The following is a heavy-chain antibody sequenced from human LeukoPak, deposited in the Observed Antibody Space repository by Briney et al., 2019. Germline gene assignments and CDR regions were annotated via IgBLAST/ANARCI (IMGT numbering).Heavy chain of an antibody. CDR2: INSKSSTI. D-gene: IGHD1-26*01. V-gene: IGHV3-48*04. J-gene: IGHJ4*02. Sequence: PGGSLRLSCAASGFTFSSYWMSWVRQAPGKGLEWVSYINSKSSTIYYADSVKGRFTISRDNAKNSLYLQMHSLRVEDTAVYYCAREGVGSTYYLDSWGQGTVVTVCS. CDR3: AREGVGSTYYLDS. CDR1: GFTFSSYW.